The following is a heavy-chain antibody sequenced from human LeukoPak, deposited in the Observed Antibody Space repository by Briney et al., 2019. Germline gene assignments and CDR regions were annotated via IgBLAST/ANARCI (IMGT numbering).Heavy chain of an antibody. CDR1: GGSISSSSYY. CDR3: LSYYDILSGYFR. CDR2: IYYSGST. Sequence: SETLSLTSTVSGGSISSSSYYWGWIRQPPGKGLEWIGSIYYSGSTYYNPSLKSRVTISVDTSKNQFSLKLSSVTAADTAVYYCLSYYDILSGYFRWGQGTLVTVSS. D-gene: IGHD3-9*01. J-gene: IGHJ4*02. V-gene: IGHV4-39*01.